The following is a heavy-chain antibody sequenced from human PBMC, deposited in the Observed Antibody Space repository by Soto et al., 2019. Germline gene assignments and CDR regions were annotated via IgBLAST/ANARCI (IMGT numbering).Heavy chain of an antibody. J-gene: IGHJ4*02. V-gene: IGHV3-74*01. CDR3: VRTSLVVAAATREDY. D-gene: IGHD2-15*01. Sequence: EVQLVESGGGLVQPGESLRLSCAASGFTFSSYWMHWVRQAPGKGLVWVSRIISDGSSTSYAGSVKGRCTISRDNAKNTLYLQMNSLRAEDTAVYYCVRTSLVVAAATREDYWGQGTLVTVSS. CDR2: IISDGSST. CDR1: GFTFSSYW.